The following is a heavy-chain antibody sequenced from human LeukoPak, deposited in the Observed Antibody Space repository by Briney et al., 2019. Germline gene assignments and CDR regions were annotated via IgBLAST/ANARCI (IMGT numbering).Heavy chain of an antibody. Sequence: NPSVTVSLTCSVSGDSITNYYWSWIRQAPGKGLEWMGYIYDSGKNNTHKPSLKSRATFSVYTPRTYFSLELRSVTAAAPAVYSCPRGGSYGAYLDSWGQGALF. CDR3: PRGGSYGAYLDS. J-gene: IGHJ4*02. CDR1: GDSITNYY. D-gene: IGHD1-26*01. CDR2: IYDSGKN. V-gene: IGHV4-59*01.